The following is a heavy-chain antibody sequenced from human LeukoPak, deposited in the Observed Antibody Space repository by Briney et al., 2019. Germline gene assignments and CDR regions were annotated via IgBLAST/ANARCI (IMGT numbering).Heavy chain of an antibody. Sequence: SETLSLTCTVSGGSISNYYWSWIRQPPGKGLEWIGYIYYSGSTNYNPSLKSRVTISVDTSKNEFSLKLSSVTAADTAVYYCARVGGTNYYYYGMDVWGQGTTVTVSS. D-gene: IGHD1-26*01. CDR1: GGSISNYY. CDR3: ARVGGTNYYYYGMDV. CDR2: IYYSGST. J-gene: IGHJ6*02. V-gene: IGHV4-59*01.